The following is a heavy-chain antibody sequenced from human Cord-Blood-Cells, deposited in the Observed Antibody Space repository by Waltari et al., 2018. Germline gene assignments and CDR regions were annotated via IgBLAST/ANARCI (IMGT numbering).Heavy chain of an antibody. J-gene: IGHJ4*02. CDR1: GFTVSSNY. Sequence: EVQLVESGGGLVQPGGSLRLSCAASGFTVSSNYMSWVRQAPGKGLGGVSVIVSGGRTYYADSVKGRFTISRHNSKNTLYLQMNSLRAEDTAVYYCAGTQSFDYWGQGTLVTVSS. V-gene: IGHV3-53*04. CDR3: AGTQSFDY. CDR2: IVSGGRT.